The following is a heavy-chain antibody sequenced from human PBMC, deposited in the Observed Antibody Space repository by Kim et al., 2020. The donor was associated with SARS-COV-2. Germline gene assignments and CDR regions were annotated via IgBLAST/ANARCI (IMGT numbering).Heavy chain of an antibody. V-gene: IGHV1-69*04. D-gene: IGHD3-10*01. J-gene: IGHJ3*02. CDR3: ARDPRMTMVRGVDAFDI. Sequence: FQGRVTITADKSTSTTYMELSSLRSEDTAVYYCARDPRMTMVRGVDAFDIWGQGTMVTVSS.